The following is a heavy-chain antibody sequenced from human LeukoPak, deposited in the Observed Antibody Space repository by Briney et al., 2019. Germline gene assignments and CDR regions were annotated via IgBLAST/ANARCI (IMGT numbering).Heavy chain of an antibody. CDR3: ARRLTQYDCFDP. Sequence: SQTLSLTCAISGDSVYSDSAAWNRIRQSPSRGLEWLGRTYYRSTWYNDYAVSVRGRITVNPDTSKNQFSLHLNSVTPEDTAVYYCARRLTQYDCFDPWGQGILVTVSS. D-gene: IGHD2-2*01. V-gene: IGHV6-1*01. J-gene: IGHJ5*02. CDR2: TYYRSTWYN. CDR1: GDSVYSDSAA.